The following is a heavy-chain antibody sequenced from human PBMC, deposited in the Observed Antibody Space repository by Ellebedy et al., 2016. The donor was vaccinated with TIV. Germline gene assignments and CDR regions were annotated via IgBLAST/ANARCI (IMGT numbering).Heavy chain of an antibody. Sequence: GESLKISXAASGFTFSGYWMSWVRQAPGKGLEWVANIKKDGSEKYYVDSVKGRFTISRDNAKNLLYLQMNSLTVEDTAMYYCVRDRGGAAGTDFWGQGTLVTVSS. CDR2: IKKDGSEK. V-gene: IGHV3-7*04. CDR1: GFTFSGYW. CDR3: VRDRGGAAGTDF. J-gene: IGHJ4*02. D-gene: IGHD6-13*01.